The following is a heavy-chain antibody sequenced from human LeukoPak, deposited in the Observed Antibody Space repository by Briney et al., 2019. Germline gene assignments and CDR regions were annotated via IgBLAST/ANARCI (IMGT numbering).Heavy chain of an antibody. CDR1: GYTFTSYG. V-gene: IGHV1-18*01. D-gene: IGHD3-22*01. Sequence: ASVKVSCKASGYTFTSYGISWVRQAPGQGLEWMGWISAYNGNTNYAQKLQGRVTMTTDTSTSTAYMELRSLRSDDTAVYYCARVYYYDSSGYYWGNFDYWGQGTLVTVSS. CDR2: ISAYNGNT. J-gene: IGHJ4*02. CDR3: ARVYYYDSSGYYWGNFDY.